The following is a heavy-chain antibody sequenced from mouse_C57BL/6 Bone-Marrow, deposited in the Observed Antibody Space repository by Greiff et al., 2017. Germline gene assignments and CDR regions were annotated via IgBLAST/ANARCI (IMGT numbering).Heavy chain of an antibody. CDR1: GFSLTSYA. D-gene: IGHD4-1*02. CDR2: IWTGGGT. V-gene: IGHV2-9-1*01. CDR3: AASTGMDGFAY. Sequence: VKLVESGPGLVAPSQCLSITCTVSGFSLTSYAISWVRQPPGKGLEWLGVIWTGGGTNYNSALKSSLSISNDNSTSHVFLQMNSLQTDDTARYYCAASTGMDGFAYWGQGTLVTVSA. J-gene: IGHJ3*01.